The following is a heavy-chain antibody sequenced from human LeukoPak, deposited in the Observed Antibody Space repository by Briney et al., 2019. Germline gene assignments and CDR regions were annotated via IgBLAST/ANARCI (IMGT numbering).Heavy chain of an antibody. CDR3: ARAGSHDAYDI. V-gene: IGHV3-33*01. CDR1: GFSLSAYG. D-gene: IGHD1-26*01. CDR2: IWYDGTSK. J-gene: IGHJ3*02. Sequence: GGSLRLSCAASGFSLSAYGVHWVRQAPGKGLEWVAVIWYDGTSKDYADSVKGRFTFSRDNSKNTLYLQMNSLTVEDTAVYYCARAGSHDAYDIWGQGTLVTVSS.